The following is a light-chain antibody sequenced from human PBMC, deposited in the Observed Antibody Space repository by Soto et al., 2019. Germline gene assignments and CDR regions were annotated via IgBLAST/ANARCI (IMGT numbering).Light chain of an antibody. CDR2: KAS. CDR3: QQYNTYPVT. J-gene: IGKJ4*01. Sequence: DIQMTQSPSTLSASVGDRVTITCRASQSISTWLAWYQQKPGKAPKLLIYKASSLEGGVPSRFSGSGSGAEFNITISSLQPDDFATYYCQQYNTYPVTFGGGTTVDIE. CDR1: QSISTW. V-gene: IGKV1-5*03.